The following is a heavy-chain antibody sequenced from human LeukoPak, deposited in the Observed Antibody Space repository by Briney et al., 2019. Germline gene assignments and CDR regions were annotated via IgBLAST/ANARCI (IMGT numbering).Heavy chain of an antibody. CDR2: IYYSGST. CDR3: ARGGRNFDY. J-gene: IGHJ4*02. D-gene: IGHD1-26*01. V-gene: IGHV4-39*07. Sequence: SETLSLTCTVYGGSISSSSYYWGWIRQPPGKGLEWIGSIYYSGSTYYNPSLKSRVTISVDTSKNQFSLMLSSVTAAVTAVYFCARGGRNFDYWGQGTLVTVSS. CDR1: GGSISSSSYY.